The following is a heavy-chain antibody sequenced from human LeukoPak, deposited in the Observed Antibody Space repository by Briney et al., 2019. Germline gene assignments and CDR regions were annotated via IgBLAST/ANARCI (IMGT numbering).Heavy chain of an antibody. J-gene: IGHJ6*02. CDR1: GGTFSSYV. Sequence: SVKVSCKASGGTFSSYVISWVRQAPGRGLEWMGGIIPIFGTANYAQKFQDRVTITAAESTSTAYMELSSLRSEDTAVYYCARGRGDCSSGVCYTAYFYYGMDVWGQGTTVTVSS. D-gene: IGHD2-8*01. CDR3: ARGRGDCSSGVCYTAYFYYGMDV. CDR2: IIPIFGTA. V-gene: IGHV1-69*13.